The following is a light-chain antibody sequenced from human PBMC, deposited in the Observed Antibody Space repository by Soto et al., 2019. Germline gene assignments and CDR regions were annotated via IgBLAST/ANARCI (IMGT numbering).Light chain of an antibody. J-gene: IGLJ2*01. Sequence: SYELTQPPSESVSPGQTASITCSGDKLGDKYACWFQQKPGQSPVLAIYQDSKRPSGIPERFSGSNSGNTATLTSRGTQGMDEADYYCQTWDSSTVVFGGGTKLTVL. CDR3: QTWDSSTVV. CDR2: QDS. V-gene: IGLV3-1*01. CDR1: KLGDKY.